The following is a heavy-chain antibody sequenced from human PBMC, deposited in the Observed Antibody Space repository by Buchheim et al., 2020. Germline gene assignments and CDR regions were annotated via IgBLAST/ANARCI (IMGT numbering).Heavy chain of an antibody. Sequence: EVQLVESGGGLVQPGGSLRLSCAASGFTFSSYSMNWVRQAPGKGLEWVSYISSSSSTIYYADSVKGRFTISRDNDKNSLYLQMNSLRAEDTAVYYCASGYYGSGSYPHYGMDVWGQGTT. CDR1: GFTFSSYS. CDR2: ISSSSSTI. V-gene: IGHV3-48*04. J-gene: IGHJ6*02. CDR3: ASGYYGSGSYPHYGMDV. D-gene: IGHD3-10*01.